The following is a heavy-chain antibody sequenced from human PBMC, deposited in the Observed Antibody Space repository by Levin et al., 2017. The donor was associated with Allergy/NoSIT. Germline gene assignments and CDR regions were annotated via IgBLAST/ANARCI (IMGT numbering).Heavy chain of an antibody. V-gene: IGHV5-51*01. CDR2: IYPGDSDI. CDR1: GYSFTNYW. J-gene: IGHJ4*02. D-gene: IGHD3-3*01. Sequence: GGSLRLSCKASGYSFTNYWIAWVRQMPGKGLEWMGMIYPGDSDITYSPSFQGQVTISADKSISTAYLQWSSLKASDTAMYYCARVREYYDLLSGYFFGYWGQGTLVTVSS. CDR3: ARVREYYDLLSGYFFGY.